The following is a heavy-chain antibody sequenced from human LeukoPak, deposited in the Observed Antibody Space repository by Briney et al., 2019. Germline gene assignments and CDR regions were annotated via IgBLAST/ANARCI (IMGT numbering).Heavy chain of an antibody. CDR3: ASEGYIAATSAFDY. Sequence: GGSLRLSCAASGFTFSSYGMHWVRQAPGKGLEWVAVISYDRSNKYYADSVKGRFTISRDNSKNTLYLQMNSLRAEDTAVYYCASEGYIAATSAFDYWGQGTLVTVSS. J-gene: IGHJ4*02. V-gene: IGHV3-30*03. CDR2: ISYDRSNK. D-gene: IGHD6-13*01. CDR1: GFTFSSYG.